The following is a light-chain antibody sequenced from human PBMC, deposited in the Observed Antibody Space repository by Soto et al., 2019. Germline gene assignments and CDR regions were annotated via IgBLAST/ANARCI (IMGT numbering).Light chain of an antibody. CDR2: GAS. Sequence: EIVLTLSPGTLSLSPRERATLSCMASQSVSSTYLAWYQQKPGQAPRLLISGASSRATGIPDRFSGSGSGTDFTLTISSLEPEDFAVYYCQQRSNWLVTVGGGSKVAIK. CDR1: QSVSSTY. V-gene: IGKV3D-20*02. CDR3: QQRSNWLVT. J-gene: IGKJ4*01.